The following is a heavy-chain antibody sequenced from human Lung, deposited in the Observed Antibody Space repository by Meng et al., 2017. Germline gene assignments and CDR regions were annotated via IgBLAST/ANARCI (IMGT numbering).Heavy chain of an antibody. CDR2: IDPGNGNR. D-gene: IGHD6-19*01. V-gene: IGHV1-18*01. Sequence: QVHLVQSGLEVKKPGASVKVSCKASGYTFTTYGISWLRQAPGQGLEWMGWIDPGNGNRDFAEKFQDRLTMSNDTSSSTVYMELTRLTSDDTAVYYCARDRQWLFDYGGQGALVTVSS. J-gene: IGHJ4*02. CDR1: GYTFTTYG. CDR3: ARDRQWLFDY.